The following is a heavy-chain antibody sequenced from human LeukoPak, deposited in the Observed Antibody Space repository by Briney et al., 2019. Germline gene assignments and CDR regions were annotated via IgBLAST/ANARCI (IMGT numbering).Heavy chain of an antibody. V-gene: IGHV4-59*08. J-gene: IGHJ6*02. Sequence: SETLSLTCTVSGGSISSYYWSWIRQPPGKGLEWIGCIYYSGSTNYNPSLKSRVTISVDTSKNQFSLKLSSVTAADTAVYYCARLPSDYYYYGMDVWGQGTTVTVSS. CDR3: ARLPSDYYYYGMDV. CDR2: IYYSGST. CDR1: GGSISSYY.